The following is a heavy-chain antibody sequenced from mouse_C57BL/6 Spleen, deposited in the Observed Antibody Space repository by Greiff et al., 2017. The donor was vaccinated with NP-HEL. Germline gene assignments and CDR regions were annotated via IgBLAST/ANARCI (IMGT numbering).Heavy chain of an antibody. CDR2: IDPSDSET. CDR3: ARVIAYSNSFAY. D-gene: IGHD2-5*01. V-gene: IGHV1-52*01. Sequence: QVQLQQPGAELVRPGSSVKLSCKASGYTFTSYWMHWVKQRPIQGLEWIGNIDPSDSETHYNQKFKDKATLTVDKSSSTAYMQLSSLTSEDSAVYYCARVIAYSNSFAYWGQGTLVTVSA. J-gene: IGHJ3*01. CDR1: GYTFTSYW.